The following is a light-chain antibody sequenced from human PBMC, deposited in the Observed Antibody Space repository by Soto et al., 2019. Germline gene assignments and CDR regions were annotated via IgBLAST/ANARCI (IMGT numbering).Light chain of an antibody. J-gene: IGLJ3*02. V-gene: IGLV2-11*01. CDR1: SSDVGGYNY. Sequence: QSALTQPRSVSGSPGQSVTISCTGTSSDVGGYNYVSWYQQHPGKAPKLIIYGVTERPSGVPDRFSGSKSGNTASLTISGLQAEDEADYYCCSYAGSYTWVFGGGTQLTVL. CDR2: GVT. CDR3: CSYAGSYTWV.